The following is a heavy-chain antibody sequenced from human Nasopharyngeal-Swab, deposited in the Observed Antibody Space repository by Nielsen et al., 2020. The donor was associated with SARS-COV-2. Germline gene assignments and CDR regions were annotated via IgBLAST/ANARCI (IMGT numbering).Heavy chain of an antibody. J-gene: IGHJ6*02. D-gene: IGHD6-13*01. V-gene: IGHV7-4-1*02. CDR2: INTNTGNP. Sequence: WVRQAPGQGLEWMGWINTNTGNPTYAQGFTGRFVFSLDTSVSTAYLQISSLKAEDTAVYYCARAFVSSWPYYYYYGTDVWGRGTTVTVSS. CDR3: ARAFVSSWPYYYYYGTDV.